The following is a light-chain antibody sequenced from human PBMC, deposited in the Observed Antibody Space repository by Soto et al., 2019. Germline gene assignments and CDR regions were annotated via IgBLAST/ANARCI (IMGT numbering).Light chain of an antibody. CDR1: QSISSY. V-gene: IGKV1-39*01. CDR2: AAS. Sequence: DIQMTQSPSSLSASVGDRVTITCRASQSISSYLNWYQQKPGKAPKLLISAASSLQSGVPSRFSGSGSGTDFTLTISSLQPEDFATYYCQQSYSTPRFTFGPGTKVDIK. CDR3: QQSYSTPRFT. J-gene: IGKJ3*01.